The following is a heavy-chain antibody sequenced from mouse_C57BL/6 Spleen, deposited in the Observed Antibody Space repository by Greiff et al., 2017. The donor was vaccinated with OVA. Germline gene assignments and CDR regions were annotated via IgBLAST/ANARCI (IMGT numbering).Heavy chain of an antibody. D-gene: IGHD2-3*01. Sequence: QVQLQQSGPELVKPGASVTISCKASGYAFSSSWMNWVKQRPGKGLEWIGRIYPGDGDTNYNGKFKGKATLTADKSSSTAYMQLSSLTSEDSAVYFCARGVTSAMDYWGQGTSVTVSS. V-gene: IGHV1-82*01. CDR3: ARGVTSAMDY. J-gene: IGHJ4*01. CDR1: GYAFSSSW. CDR2: IYPGDGDT.